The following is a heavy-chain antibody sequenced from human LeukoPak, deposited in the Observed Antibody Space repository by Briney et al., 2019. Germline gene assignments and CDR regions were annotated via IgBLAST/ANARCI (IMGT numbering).Heavy chain of an antibody. J-gene: IGHJ4*02. V-gene: IGHV4-28*05. CDR1: GYSISSSNW. Sequence: SDTLSLTCAVSGYSISSSNWWGWIRQPPGKGLEWIGYIYYSGSIYYNPSLKSRVTISVDTSKNQFSLKLSSVTAADTAVYYCARATVGSGGSCYFYWGQGTLVTVSS. CDR3: ARATVGSGGSCYFY. CDR2: IYYSGSI. D-gene: IGHD2-15*01.